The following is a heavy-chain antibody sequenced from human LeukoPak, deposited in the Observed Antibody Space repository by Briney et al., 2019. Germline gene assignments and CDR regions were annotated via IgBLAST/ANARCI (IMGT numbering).Heavy chain of an antibody. Sequence: SVKVSCKASGGTFSSYVISWVRQAPGQGLEWMGGIIPIFGTANYAQKFQGRVTITADESTSTAYMELSSLRSEDTAVYYCARDDPGLGYCSGGSCYYFDYWGQGTLVTVSS. CDR2: IIPIFGTA. D-gene: IGHD2-15*01. CDR1: GGTFSSYV. J-gene: IGHJ4*02. CDR3: ARDDPGLGYCSGGSCYYFDY. V-gene: IGHV1-69*13.